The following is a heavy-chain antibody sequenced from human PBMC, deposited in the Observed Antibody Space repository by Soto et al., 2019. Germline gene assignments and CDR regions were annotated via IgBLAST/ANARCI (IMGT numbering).Heavy chain of an antibody. J-gene: IGHJ6*03. CDR2: IIPILGIA. CDR1: GGTFSSYT. V-gene: IGHV1-69*02. CDR3: AKPYSGSYPYYYMDV. Sequence: SVKVSCKASGGTFSSYTISWVRQAPGQGLEWMGRIIPILGIANYAQKFQGRVTITADKSTSTAYMELSSLRSEDTAVYYCAKPYSGSYPYYYMDVWGKGTTVTVSS. D-gene: IGHD6-6*01.